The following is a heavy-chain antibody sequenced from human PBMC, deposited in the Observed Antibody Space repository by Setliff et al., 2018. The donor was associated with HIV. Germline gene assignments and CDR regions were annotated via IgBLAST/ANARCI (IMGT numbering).Heavy chain of an antibody. J-gene: IGHJ4*02. CDR2: IYHSGNT. D-gene: IGHD3-10*01. Sequence: PSETLSLTCAVSGGSISSRSHYWGWIRQPPGKGLEWIGRIYHSGNTFYNPSLKSRVTISVDTSKNQFSLRLSSVTAADTAVYYCARGSLVRGVTYWGRGTLVTVSS. V-gene: IGHV4-39*07. CDR1: GGSISSRSHY. CDR3: ARGSLVRGVTY.